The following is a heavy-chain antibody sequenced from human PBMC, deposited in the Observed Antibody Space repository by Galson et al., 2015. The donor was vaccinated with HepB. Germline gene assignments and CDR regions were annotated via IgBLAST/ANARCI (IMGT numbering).Heavy chain of an antibody. CDR1: GFTFSSCW. D-gene: IGHD3-16*02. Sequence: SLRLSCAASGFTFSSCWMSWVRQAPGKGLEWVANIKQDGSEKYYVDSVKGRFTISRDNAKNSLYLQMNSLRAEDTAVYYCARDHYDYIWGSYRRSTHYYYYYMDVWGKGTTVTVSS. J-gene: IGHJ6*03. V-gene: IGHV3-7*01. CDR2: IKQDGSEK. CDR3: ARDHYDYIWGSYRRSTHYYYYYMDV.